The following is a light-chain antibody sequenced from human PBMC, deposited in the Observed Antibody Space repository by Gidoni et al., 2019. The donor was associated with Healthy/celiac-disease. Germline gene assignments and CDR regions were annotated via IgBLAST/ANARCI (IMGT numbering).Light chain of an antibody. CDR3: QQSSNWPRA. Sequence: EIVLTQSPATLSLSPGERATLSCRASQSVSSYLAWYQQKPGQAPRLLIYDASSRATGVPARFSGSGSRTDFTLTISRLEPEDFAVYYCQQSSNWPRAFXGXTKVXIK. V-gene: IGKV3-11*01. J-gene: IGKJ4*01. CDR2: DAS. CDR1: QSVSSY.